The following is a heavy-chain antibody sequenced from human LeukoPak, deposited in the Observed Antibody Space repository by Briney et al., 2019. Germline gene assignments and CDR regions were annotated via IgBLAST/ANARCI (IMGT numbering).Heavy chain of an antibody. J-gene: IGHJ4*02. D-gene: IGHD1-26*01. CDR2: ISSDASIT. Sequence: GGSLRLSCAASGFTFNSYSMHWVRQAPGKGLEWVAVISSDASITYYADSVKGRFTVSRDNSKDTLYLQMNSLRGEDTAVYYCAKERQGGATPFDYWGQGSLVTVSS. V-gene: IGHV3-30*04. CDR1: GFTFNSYS. CDR3: AKERQGGATPFDY.